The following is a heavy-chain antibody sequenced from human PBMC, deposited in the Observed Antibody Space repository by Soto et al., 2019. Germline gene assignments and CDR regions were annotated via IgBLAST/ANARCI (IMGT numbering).Heavy chain of an antibody. Sequence: GGSLRLSCAASGFTFSNYGMSWVRQAPGKGLEWVSAISGSGGNTYYADSVKGRFTISRDNSKNTLYLQMNSLRAEDTAVYYCAKGLVRGVINPYYHMDVWGKGTTVTVSS. CDR1: GFTFSNYG. J-gene: IGHJ6*03. V-gene: IGHV3-23*01. D-gene: IGHD3-10*01. CDR2: ISGSGGNT. CDR3: AKGLVRGVINPYYHMDV.